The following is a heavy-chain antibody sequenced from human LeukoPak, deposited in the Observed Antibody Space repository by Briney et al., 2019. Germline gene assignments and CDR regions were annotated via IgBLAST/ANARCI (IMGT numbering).Heavy chain of an antibody. Sequence: GASVKVSCKASGYTFTGYYIHWVRQAPGQGLEWMGRIIPKSGVTIYAQKFQGRVTMTRDTSISTAYMELSRLRSDDTAVYYCARNVDAIMVTSGWFDPWGQGTLVTVSS. D-gene: IGHD5-18*01. V-gene: IGHV1-2*06. CDR2: IIPKSGVT. CDR1: GYTFTGYY. J-gene: IGHJ5*02. CDR3: ARNVDAIMVTSGWFDP.